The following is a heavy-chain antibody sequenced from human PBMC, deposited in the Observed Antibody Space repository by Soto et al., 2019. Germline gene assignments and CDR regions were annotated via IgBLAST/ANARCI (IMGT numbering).Heavy chain of an antibody. J-gene: IGHJ4*02. Sequence: GGSLRLSCAASGFTFDDYTMQWVRQAPGKGLEWVSLISWDGGITYYADSVKGRFTISRDNSKNSLYLQMNSLTTEDTALYYCAKAGAYNYGSYLDYWGQGTLVTVSS. D-gene: IGHD5-18*01. CDR3: AKAGAYNYGSYLDY. CDR2: ISWDGGIT. V-gene: IGHV3-43*01. CDR1: GFTFDDYT.